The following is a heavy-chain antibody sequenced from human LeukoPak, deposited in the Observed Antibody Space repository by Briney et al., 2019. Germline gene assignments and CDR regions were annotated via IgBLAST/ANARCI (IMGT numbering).Heavy chain of an antibody. D-gene: IGHD4-17*01. J-gene: IGHJ4*02. Sequence: ASVKVSCKASSHTFTSYGLSWVRQAPGQGLDWMGWISVYRSKTNYAQKFQGRITLTTDASTRTTFMELRSLRSGDTAVYYCARDNGDYNFDYWGQGTLVTVSS. CDR3: ARDNGDYNFDY. V-gene: IGHV1-18*01. CDR1: SHTFTSYG. CDR2: ISVYRSKT.